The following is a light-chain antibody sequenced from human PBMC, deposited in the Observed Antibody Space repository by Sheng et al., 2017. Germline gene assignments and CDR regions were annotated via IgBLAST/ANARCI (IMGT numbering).Light chain of an antibody. CDR1: GGDVGAYDL. CDR3: QAWDSSTVV. Sequence: QSALTQPASVSGSPGQSITMSCTGTGGDVGAYDLVSWYQQFPGKAPQLIIFEVSKRPSGVSNRFSGSKSGNTASLTISGLQAEDEAEYYCQAWDSSTVVFGGGTKLTVL. V-gene: IGLV2-23*02. CDR2: EVS. J-gene: IGLJ2*01.